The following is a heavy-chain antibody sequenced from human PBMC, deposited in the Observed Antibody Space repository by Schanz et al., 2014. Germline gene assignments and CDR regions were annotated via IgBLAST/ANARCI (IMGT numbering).Heavy chain of an antibody. D-gene: IGHD3-10*01. CDR1: GGTFSSYT. CDR3: ARDGGEVVRGVIEGVNHYYYGMDV. J-gene: IGHJ6*02. Sequence: QVQLVQSGAEVKKPGSSVKVSCTASGGTFSSYTISWIRQAPGQGLEWMGRIIPVLAIADYAQKFQGRVTITADRSTSTAYMELSSLRSEDTAVYYCARDGGEVVRGVIEGVNHYYYGMDVWGQGTTVTVSS. V-gene: IGHV1-69*08. CDR2: IIPVLAIA.